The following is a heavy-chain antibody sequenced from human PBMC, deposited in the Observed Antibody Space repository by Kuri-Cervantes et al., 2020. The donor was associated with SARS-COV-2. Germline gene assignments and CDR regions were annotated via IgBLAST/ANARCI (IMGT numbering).Heavy chain of an antibody. Sequence: ASVKVSCKASGYTFSGGYYMYWVRQAPGQGLEWMGWINPNSGDTNYAQKFQGWVTMTRDTSISTAYMELSRLRSDDTAVYYCARGMVRGVIQYYYYGMDVWGQGTTVTVSS. CDR1: GYTFSGGYY. J-gene: IGHJ6*02. CDR3: ARGMVRGVIQYYYYGMDV. D-gene: IGHD3-10*01. CDR2: INPNSGDT. V-gene: IGHV1-2*04.